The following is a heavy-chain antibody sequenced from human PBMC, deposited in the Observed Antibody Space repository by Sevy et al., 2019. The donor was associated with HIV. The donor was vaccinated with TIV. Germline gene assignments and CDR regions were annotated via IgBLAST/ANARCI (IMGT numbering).Heavy chain of an antibody. Sequence: ASVKVSCKTSGGTFSSYAISWVRQAPGQGLEWMGGIIPIFGTANYAQKFQGRVTITADESTGTAYMELSSLRSEDTAVYYCARREYCSGGSCYLQGPYYYYGMDVWGQGTTVTVSS. CDR3: ARREYCSGGSCYLQGPYYYYGMDV. D-gene: IGHD2-15*01. J-gene: IGHJ6*02. CDR2: IIPIFGTA. CDR1: GGTFSSYA. V-gene: IGHV1-69*13.